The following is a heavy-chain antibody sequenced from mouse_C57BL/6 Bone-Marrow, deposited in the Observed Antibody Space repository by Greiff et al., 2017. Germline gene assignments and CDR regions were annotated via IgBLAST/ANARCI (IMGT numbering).Heavy chain of an antibody. D-gene: IGHD1-1*01. CDR2: INPSTGGT. J-gene: IGHJ4*01. CDR3: ARCIWVVATPYYAMDY. Sequence: VQLKESGPELVKPGASVKLSCKASGYSFTGYYMNWVKQSPEKSLEWIGEINPSTGGTTYNQKFKAKATLTVDKSSSTAYMQLKSLTSEDSAVYYGARCIWVVATPYYAMDYWGQGTSVTVSS. V-gene: IGHV1-42*01. CDR1: GYSFTGYY.